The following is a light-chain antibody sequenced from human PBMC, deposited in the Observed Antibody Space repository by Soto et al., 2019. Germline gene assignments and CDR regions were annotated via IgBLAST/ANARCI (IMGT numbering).Light chain of an antibody. J-gene: IGKJ2*01. CDR1: QTVSSN. Sequence: EIVMTQSPATLSVSPGERATLSCRASQTVSSNLAWYQQKPGQAPRLLIYGASTRATGIPARFSGRGSGTEFTLTISSLQSGDFAVYYCQQYYHWPPYTFGQGTKLEIK. CDR2: GAS. CDR3: QQYYHWPPYT. V-gene: IGKV3-15*01.